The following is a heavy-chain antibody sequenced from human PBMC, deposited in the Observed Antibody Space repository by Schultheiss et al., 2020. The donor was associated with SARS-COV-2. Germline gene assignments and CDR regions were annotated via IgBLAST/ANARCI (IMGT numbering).Heavy chain of an antibody. Sequence: ASVKVSCKASGYTFTGYYMHWVRQAPGQGLEWMGWINPNSGGTNYVQKFQGRVTMTRDTSISTAYMELSRLRSDDTAVYYCARGRESNYYMDVWQRDHGHRLL. CDR1: GYTFTGYY. CDR2: INPNSGGT. D-gene: IGHD3-10*01. J-gene: IGHJ6*03. CDR3: ARGRESNYYMDV. V-gene: IGHV1-2*02.